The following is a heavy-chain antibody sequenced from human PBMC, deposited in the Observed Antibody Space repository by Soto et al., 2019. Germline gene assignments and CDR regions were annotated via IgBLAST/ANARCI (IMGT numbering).Heavy chain of an antibody. CDR3: ARGPNSDC. Sequence: EERLVQSGGGLVPPGGSLRLSCAAYVFSVGGNYMSWVRQAPGQGLELVSLIYSGGNPFYADSMKGRFTLSRDNSNNMVYLHMDSLRAEDTAVYYCARGPNSDCWGQGTLVIVSS. CDR1: VFSVGGNY. D-gene: IGHD2-21*01. CDR2: IYSGGNP. V-gene: IGHV3-53*01. J-gene: IGHJ4*02.